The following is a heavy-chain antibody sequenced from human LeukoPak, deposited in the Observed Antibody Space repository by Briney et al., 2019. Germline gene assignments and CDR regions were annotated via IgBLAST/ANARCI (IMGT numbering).Heavy chain of an antibody. D-gene: IGHD2/OR15-2a*01. CDR2: IYYSGST. V-gene: IGHV4-31*03. J-gene: IGHJ4*02. CDR1: GVSISSGGYY. Sequence: SQTLSLTCTVSGVSISSGGYYWSWIRQPPGKGLECIGYIYYSGSTYYNPSLKSRVTISVDTSKNQFSLKLSSVTAADTAVYYCARRDRMEYFDYWGQGTLVTVSS. CDR3: ARRDRMEYFDY.